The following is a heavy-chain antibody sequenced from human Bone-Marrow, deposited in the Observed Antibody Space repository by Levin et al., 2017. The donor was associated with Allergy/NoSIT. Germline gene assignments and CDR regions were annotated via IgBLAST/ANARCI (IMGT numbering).Heavy chain of an antibody. CDR3: ARSARDRESFDI. CDR2: INSNNGGT. CDR1: GYNFINDY. Sequence: ASVKVSCKASGYNFINDYIQWVRQAPGQGLEWMGWINSNNGGTNSAQKFQGRVILTSDTSITTVYMQLTGLNSDDTATYYCARSARDRESFDIRGQGTMVIVSS. D-gene: IGHD3-10*01. J-gene: IGHJ3*02. V-gene: IGHV1-2*02.